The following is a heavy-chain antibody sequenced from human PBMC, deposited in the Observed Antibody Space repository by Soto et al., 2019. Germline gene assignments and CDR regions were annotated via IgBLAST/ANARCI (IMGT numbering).Heavy chain of an antibody. Sequence: SVKVSCKASGGTFSSYTISWVRQAPGQGLEWMGRIIPILGIANYAQKFQGRVTITADKSTSTAYMELSSLRSEDTAVYYCATSPVVPAAVDYYYGMDVWGQGITVTVS. D-gene: IGHD2-2*01. CDR1: GGTFSSYT. J-gene: IGHJ6*02. CDR2: IIPILGIA. V-gene: IGHV1-69*02. CDR3: ATSPVVPAAVDYYYGMDV.